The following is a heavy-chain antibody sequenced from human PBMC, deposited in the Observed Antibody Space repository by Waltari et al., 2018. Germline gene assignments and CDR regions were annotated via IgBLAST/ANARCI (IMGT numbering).Heavy chain of an antibody. D-gene: IGHD5-18*01. Sequence: QVQLQQWGAGLLKPSETLSLTCAVYGGSFSGYYWSWIRKPPGKGLGWIGEINHSGSTKYNRSLKILVTISVDTSKNQFSLKLSSVTAAYTAVYYWARVADTAMVTGMDVWGQGTTVTVSS. J-gene: IGHJ6*02. CDR3: ARVADTAMVTGMDV. CDR1: GGSFSGYY. CDR2: INHSGST. V-gene: IGHV4-34*01.